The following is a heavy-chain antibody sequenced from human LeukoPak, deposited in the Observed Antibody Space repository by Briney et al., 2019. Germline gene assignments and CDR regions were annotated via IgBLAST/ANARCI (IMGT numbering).Heavy chain of an antibody. V-gene: IGHV4-39*07. CDR1: GGSISSSSYY. J-gene: IGHJ4*02. D-gene: IGHD3-10*01. Sequence: PSESLSLTCTVSGGSISSSSYYWGWIRQPPGKGLEWIGSIYYSGSTYYNPSLKSRVTISVDTSKNQFSLKLSSVTAADTAVYYCASYGSGSYYIRWGQGTLVTVSS. CDR2: IYYSGST. CDR3: ASYGSGSYYIR.